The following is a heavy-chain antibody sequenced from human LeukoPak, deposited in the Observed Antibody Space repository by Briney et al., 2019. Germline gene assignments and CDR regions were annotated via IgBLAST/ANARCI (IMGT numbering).Heavy chain of an antibody. Sequence: GASVKVSCMASGGTFSSYAISWVRQAPGQGLEWMGGIIPIFGTANYAQKFQGRVTITADESTSTAYMELSSLRSEDTAVYYCAREGGGPTVVRAWYFDYWGQGTLVTVSS. V-gene: IGHV1-69*13. CDR1: GGTFSSYA. CDR2: IIPIFGTA. D-gene: IGHD4-23*01. CDR3: AREGGGPTVVRAWYFDY. J-gene: IGHJ4*02.